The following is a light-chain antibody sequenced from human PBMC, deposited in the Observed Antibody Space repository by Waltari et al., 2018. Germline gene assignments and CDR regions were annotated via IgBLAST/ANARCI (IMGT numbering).Light chain of an antibody. V-gene: IGLV2-14*03. Sequence: QSALTQPASVSGSPGQSITIPCTGTTSDLGGYNYVSWYQQHPGKAPKLIIFDVSSRPSGVSNRFSGSKSANTASLIISGLQAEDEADYYCCSFTSRSTWVFGGGTKLTVL. CDR3: CSFTSRSTWV. CDR1: TSDLGGYNY. CDR2: DVS. J-gene: IGLJ3*02.